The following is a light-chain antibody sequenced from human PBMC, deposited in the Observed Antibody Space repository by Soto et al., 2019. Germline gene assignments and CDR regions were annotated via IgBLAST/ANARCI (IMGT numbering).Light chain of an antibody. Sequence: EIVLTQSPGTLSLSPGERATLSCRASQSVSSSYLAWYQQKPGQAPRPLIYGASSRATGIPDRFSGSGSGTDFTITIGRVEPEGFAVYYCQKYGSSPPWTFGQGPKVEIK. J-gene: IGKJ1*01. CDR3: QKYGSSPPWT. V-gene: IGKV3-20*01. CDR2: GAS. CDR1: QSVSSSY.